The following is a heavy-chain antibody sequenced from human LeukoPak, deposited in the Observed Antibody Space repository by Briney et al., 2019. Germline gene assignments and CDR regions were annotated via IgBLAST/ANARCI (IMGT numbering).Heavy chain of an antibody. D-gene: IGHD5-18*01. V-gene: IGHV1-69*06. CDR2: IIPIFGTA. CDR3: ARADLYSYGYGY. J-gene: IGHJ4*02. CDR1: GGTSSSYA. Sequence: SVKVSCKASGGTSSSYAISWVRQAPGQGLEWMGGIIPIFGTANYAQKFQGRVTITADKSTSTAYMELSSLRSEDTAVYYCARADLYSYGYGYWGQGTLVTVSS.